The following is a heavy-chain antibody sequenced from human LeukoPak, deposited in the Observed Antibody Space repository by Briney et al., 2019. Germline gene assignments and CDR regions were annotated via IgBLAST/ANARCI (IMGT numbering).Heavy chain of an antibody. V-gene: IGHV4-34*01. J-gene: IGHJ4*02. D-gene: IGHD3-16*01. CDR2: INHSGYT. Sequence: PSETLSLTCAVYSGSFIGHYWSWIRQPPGKGLEWIGEINHSGYTDYNPSLKSPASISVDTSKNQFSLKLTSVTAADTAVYYCARGSGGGPFRYWGQGTLVTVSS. CDR1: SGSFIGHY. CDR3: ARGSGGGPFRY.